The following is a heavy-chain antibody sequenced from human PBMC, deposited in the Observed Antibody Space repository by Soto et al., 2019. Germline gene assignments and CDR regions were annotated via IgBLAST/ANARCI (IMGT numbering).Heavy chain of an antibody. CDR2: LYPSGGT. CDR3: ARCLHCSNGGRFDP. J-gene: IGHJ5*02. Sequence: SETLSLTCSVSGVSISRSNWWTWVRQAPGKGLEWIGELYPSGGTTYNPSLQNRVTISVDYSKNHLSLTLTSVTAADTAVYYCARCLHCSNGGRFDPRGQGALVTVSS. D-gene: IGHD2-8*01. V-gene: IGHV4-4*02. CDR1: GVSISRSNW.